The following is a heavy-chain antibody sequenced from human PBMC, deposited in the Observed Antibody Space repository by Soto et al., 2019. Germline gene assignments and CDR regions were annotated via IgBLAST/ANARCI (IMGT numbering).Heavy chain of an antibody. CDR1: GYTFSSYD. CDR2: MNPTSGNT. J-gene: IGHJ6*02. CDR3: ARARIAASMDV. D-gene: IGHD6-6*01. Sequence: GASVKVSCKASGYTFSSYDINWVRQATGQGLEWMGWMNPTSGNTGYAQKFQGRVTMTRNTSISTAYMELSSMRSEDPAVYYCARARIAASMDVWGQGTTVTVSS. V-gene: IGHV1-8*01.